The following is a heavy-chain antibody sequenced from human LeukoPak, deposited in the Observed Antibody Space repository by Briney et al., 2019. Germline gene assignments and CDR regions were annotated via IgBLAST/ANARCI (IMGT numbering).Heavy chain of an antibody. CDR3: TKTFHADSSGDY. V-gene: IGHV3-33*06. J-gene: IGHJ4*02. D-gene: IGHD3-22*01. CDR2: IWYDGSNK. CDR1: GFTFSSYA. Sequence: GGSLRLSCAASGFTFSSYAMHWVRQAPGKGLEWVAVIWYDGSNKYYADSVKGRFTISRDNSKNTLYLQMNSLETEDTAVYYCTKTFHADSSGDYWGQGTLVTVSS.